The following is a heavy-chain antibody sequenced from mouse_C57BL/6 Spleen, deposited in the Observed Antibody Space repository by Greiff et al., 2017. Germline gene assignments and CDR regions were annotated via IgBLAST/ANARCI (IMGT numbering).Heavy chain of an antibody. Sequence: EVQLQQSGPELVKPGASVKISCKASGYSFTDYNMNWVKQSNGKSLEWIGVINPNYGTTSYNQKLKGKATLTVYQSSSTAYMQLNSLTSEDSAVXYCARGDYYGSSSYYFDYWGQGTTLTVSS. J-gene: IGHJ2*01. V-gene: IGHV1-39*01. D-gene: IGHD1-1*01. CDR2: INPNYGTT. CDR1: GYSFTDYN. CDR3: ARGDYYGSSSYYFDY.